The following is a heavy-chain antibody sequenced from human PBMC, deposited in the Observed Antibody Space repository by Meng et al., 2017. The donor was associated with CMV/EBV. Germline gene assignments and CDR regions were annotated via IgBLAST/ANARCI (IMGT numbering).Heavy chain of an antibody. CDR2: ISYDGSNK. CDR1: GFTFSSYA. Sequence: RCLSLSCSASGFTFSSYAMPWVRQAQGKGLEWVAVISYDGSNKYYADSVKGRFTISRDNSKNTLYLQMNSLRAEDTAVYYCARDYDFWGRGTLVTVSS. V-gene: IGHV3-30*04. CDR3: ARDYDF. D-gene: IGHD3-3*01. J-gene: IGHJ4*02.